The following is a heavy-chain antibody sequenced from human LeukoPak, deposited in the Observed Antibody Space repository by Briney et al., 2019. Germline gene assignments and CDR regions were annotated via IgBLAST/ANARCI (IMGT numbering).Heavy chain of an antibody. Sequence: GGSLRPSCAASGFTFSSYWMSWVRQAPGKGLEWVANIKQDGSEKYYVDSVKGRFTISRDNAKNSLYLQMNSLRAEDTAVYYCARRGYYDFWSGLDAFDIWGQGTMVTVSS. J-gene: IGHJ3*02. CDR1: GFTFSSYW. D-gene: IGHD3-3*01. CDR3: ARRGYYDFWSGLDAFDI. V-gene: IGHV3-7*01. CDR2: IKQDGSEK.